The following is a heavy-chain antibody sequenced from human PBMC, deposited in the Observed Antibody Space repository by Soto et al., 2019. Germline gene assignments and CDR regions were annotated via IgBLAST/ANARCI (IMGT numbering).Heavy chain of an antibody. CDR1: GLTFSYYG. CDR2: MHTGGNEK. J-gene: IGHJ4*02. Sequence: QVKLVESGGGVVQPGGSLRLSCAASGLTFSYYGFHWVRQAPGKGLEWVAVMHTGGNEKYYVDSVKGRFTVSRDDSRNMVYLEMSGLRAEDTAEYFCARDADTTGHYSHFDLWGRGALVAVS. CDR3: ARDADTTGHYSHFDL. V-gene: IGHV3-33*08. D-gene: IGHD3-9*01.